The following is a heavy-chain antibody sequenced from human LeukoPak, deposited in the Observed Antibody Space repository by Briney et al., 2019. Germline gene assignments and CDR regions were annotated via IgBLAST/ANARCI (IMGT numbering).Heavy chain of an antibody. Sequence: SETLSLTCAVYGGSFSGYYWSWIRQPPGKGLEWIGEINHSGSTNYNPSLKSRVTISVDTSKNQFSLKLSSVTAADTAVYYCARGPNRYSYGPSPRVQLSPSDYRGQGTLVTVSS. D-gene: IGHD5-18*01. CDR1: GGSFSGYY. J-gene: IGHJ4*02. CDR2: INHSGST. V-gene: IGHV4-34*01. CDR3: ARGPNRYSYGPSPRVQLSPSDY.